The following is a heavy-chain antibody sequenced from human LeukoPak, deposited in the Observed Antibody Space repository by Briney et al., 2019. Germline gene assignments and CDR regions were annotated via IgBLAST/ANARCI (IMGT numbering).Heavy chain of an antibody. J-gene: IGHJ5*02. Sequence: GASVKVSCKASGYTFASYDINWVRQATGQGLEWMGWMNPNSGNTGYAQKFQGRVTITMNTSISTAYMELSSLTSKDTAVYYCARGPYTHYDSSGDYYNWFDPWGQGTLVTVSS. D-gene: IGHD3-22*01. CDR3: ARGPYTHYDSSGDYYNWFDP. V-gene: IGHV1-8*03. CDR2: MNPNSGNT. CDR1: GYTFASYD.